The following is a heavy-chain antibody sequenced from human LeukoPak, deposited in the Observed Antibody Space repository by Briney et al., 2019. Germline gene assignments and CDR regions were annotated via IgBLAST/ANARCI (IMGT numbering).Heavy chain of an antibody. J-gene: IGHJ4*02. V-gene: IGHV4-39*01. CDR3: ARVPLDYGDYPPRPREVDY. D-gene: IGHD4-17*01. CDR1: GGSISSILYY. CDR2: IYSSGST. Sequence: SETLSLTCTVSGGSISSILYYWGWIRQPPGKGLEWVGSIYSSGSTYYNPSLKSRVTISLDTSKNQLSLKLNSVTAADTAVYYCARVPLDYGDYPPRPREVDYWGQGTLVTVSS.